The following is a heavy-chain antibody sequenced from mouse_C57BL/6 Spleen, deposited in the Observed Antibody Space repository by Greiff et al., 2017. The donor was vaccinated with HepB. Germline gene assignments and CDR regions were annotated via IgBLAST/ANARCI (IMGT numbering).Heavy chain of an antibody. D-gene: IGHD2-4*01. J-gene: IGHJ2*01. CDR2: IDPSDSYT. V-gene: IGHV1-50*01. CDR3: TAYDYGRGY. Sequence: QVQLQQPGAELVKPGASVKLSCKASGYTFTSYWMQWVKQRPGQGLEWIGEIDPSDSYTNYNQKFKGKATLTVDTSSSTAYMQLSSLTSEDTAVYYCTAYDYGRGYWGQGTTLTVSS. CDR1: GYTFTSYW.